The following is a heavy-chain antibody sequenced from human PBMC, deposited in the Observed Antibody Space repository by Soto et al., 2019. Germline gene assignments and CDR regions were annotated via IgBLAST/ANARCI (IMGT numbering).Heavy chain of an antibody. Sequence: EVQVVESGGGLVQPGGPLRLSFAASGISFGRYWTHWFRQAPGKGLEWVSRMGPDGSSTSYADSVKGRFSISRDDAKNTLSLQVNSLRADDTAVYYCAVHGDYDAFNFWGQGTVVTVSS. CDR1: GISFGRYW. J-gene: IGHJ3*01. D-gene: IGHD4-17*01. V-gene: IGHV3-74*01. CDR2: MGPDGSST. CDR3: AVHGDYDAFNF.